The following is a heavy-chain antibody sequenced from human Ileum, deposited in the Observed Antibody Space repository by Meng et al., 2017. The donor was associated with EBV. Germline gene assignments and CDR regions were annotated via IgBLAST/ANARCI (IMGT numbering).Heavy chain of an antibody. D-gene: IGHD1-14*01. V-gene: IGHV1-18*01. J-gene: IGHJ5*02. CDR3: ARDLPGGTKGTWLDL. CDR1: GYIFNNYG. CDR2: ISAYNGNT. Sequence: QCQRVQSGAEVKKPGASGKVSCKASGYIFNNYGVSWVRQAPGQGPEWMGWISAYNGNTNYAQNFQGRFTMTTDTSTSTAYMELRSLRSDDTAVYYCARDLPGGTKGTWLDLWGQGTLVTVSS.